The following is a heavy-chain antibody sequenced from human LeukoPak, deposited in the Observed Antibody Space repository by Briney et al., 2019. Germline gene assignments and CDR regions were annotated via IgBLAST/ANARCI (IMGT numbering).Heavy chain of an antibody. D-gene: IGHD5/OR15-5a*01. CDR1: GLSVSDNY. V-gene: IGHV3-66*01. Sequence: GGSLRLSCAASGLSVSDNYLTWVRQAPEKGPEWVSVIHIRGSTFYADSVRGRFTISRDNSKNSLYLQMNNLRAEDTAVYYCARAPGLRNAFDIWGQGTVVTVSS. J-gene: IGHJ3*02. CDR2: IHIRGST. CDR3: ARAPGLRNAFDI.